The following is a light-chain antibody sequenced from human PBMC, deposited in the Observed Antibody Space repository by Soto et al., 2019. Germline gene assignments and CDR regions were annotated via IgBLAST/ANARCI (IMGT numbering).Light chain of an antibody. Sequence: ELVLTQSPGTLSLSPGERATLSCRASQSVRSNYLAWYQQKPGQAPRLLIYAASSRATGIPDRFSGSGSGRDFTLTINRLEPEDFAVYYCQQYGASPPWTFGLGTKVEMK. CDR2: AAS. CDR1: QSVRSNY. V-gene: IGKV3-20*01. J-gene: IGKJ1*01. CDR3: QQYGASPPWT.